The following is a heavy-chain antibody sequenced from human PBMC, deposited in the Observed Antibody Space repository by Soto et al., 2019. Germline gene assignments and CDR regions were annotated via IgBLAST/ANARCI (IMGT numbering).Heavy chain of an antibody. CDR3: ARVLYYYDSTAIEDY. CDR1: GYTFTSYG. V-gene: IGHV1-18*01. D-gene: IGHD3-22*01. Sequence: GASVKVSCKASGYTFTSYGISWVRQAPGQGLEWMGWISAYNGNTNYAQKLQGRVTMTTDTSTSTAYMELRSLRSDDTAVYYCARVLYYYDSTAIEDYWGQGTLVTVSS. CDR2: ISAYNGNT. J-gene: IGHJ4*02.